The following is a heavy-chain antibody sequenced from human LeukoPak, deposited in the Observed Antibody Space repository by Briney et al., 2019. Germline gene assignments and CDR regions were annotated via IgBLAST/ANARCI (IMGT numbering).Heavy chain of an antibody. D-gene: IGHD5-18*01. V-gene: IGHV3-74*01. CDR2: ISGDGRNI. CDR1: GFTFSSYW. Sequence: GGSLRLSCVASGFTFSSYWMHWVRQDPRKGLVWVSRISGDGRNINYADSVRGRFTISRDNAKNTLYLQMNSLRAEDTAVYYCAKETDTAMVTGDAFDIWGQGTMVTVSS. CDR3: AKETDTAMVTGDAFDI. J-gene: IGHJ3*02.